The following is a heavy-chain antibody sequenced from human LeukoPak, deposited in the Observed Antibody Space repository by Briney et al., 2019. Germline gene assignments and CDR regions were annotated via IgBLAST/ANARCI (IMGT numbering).Heavy chain of an antibody. CDR3: ARDSGTTGEVKFDP. CDR2: IYNGGII. CDR1: GDSISRYY. V-gene: IGHV4-4*07. D-gene: IGHD3-10*01. Sequence: SETLSLTCTASGDSISRYYWSWIRQPAGKGLEWIGRIYNGGIITYNPSLKSRVTMSIDTSNNQFSLRLRFVTAADTAVYYCARDSGTTGEVKFDPWGQGTLVTVSS. J-gene: IGHJ5*02.